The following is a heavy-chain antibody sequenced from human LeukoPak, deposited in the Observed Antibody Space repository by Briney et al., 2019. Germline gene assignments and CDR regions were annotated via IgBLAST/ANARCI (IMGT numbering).Heavy chain of an antibody. CDR3: AREHLRDYGDPSFYYYGMDV. D-gene: IGHD4-17*01. CDR2: ISGSGGGT. CDR1: GFTFSSYG. V-gene: IGHV3-23*01. Sequence: PGGSLRLSCAASGFTFSSYGMSWVRQAPGKGLEWVSAISGSGGGTYYADSVKGRFTISRDNSKNTLHLQMNSLRAEDTAVYYCAREHLRDYGDPSFYYYGMDVWGQGTTVTVSS. J-gene: IGHJ6*02.